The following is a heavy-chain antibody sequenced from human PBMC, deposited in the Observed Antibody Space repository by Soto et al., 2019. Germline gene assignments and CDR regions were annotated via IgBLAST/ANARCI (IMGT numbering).Heavy chain of an antibody. CDR3: ARDPAYYYDSSGYYYSWFDP. CDR2: TYYSGST. J-gene: IGHJ5*02. CDR1: GGSISSYY. D-gene: IGHD3-22*01. Sequence: PSETLSLTCTVSGGSISSYYWSWIRQPPGKGLEWVGYTYYSGSTNYNPSLKSRVTISVDTSKNQFSLKLSSVTAADTAVYYCARDPAYYYDSSGYYYSWFDPWGQGTLVTVSS. V-gene: IGHV4-59*01.